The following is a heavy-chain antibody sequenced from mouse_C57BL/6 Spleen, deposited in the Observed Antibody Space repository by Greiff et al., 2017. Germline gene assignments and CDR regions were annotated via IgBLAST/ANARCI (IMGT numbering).Heavy chain of an antibody. CDR1: GYTFTSYW. V-gene: IGHV1-64*01. CDR3: ARDGIYYDYDGGFAY. CDR2: IHPNSGST. J-gene: IGHJ3*01. D-gene: IGHD2-4*01. Sequence: VQLQQPGAELVKPGASVKLSCKASGYTFTSYWMHWVKQRPGQGLEWIGMIHPNSGSTNYNEKFKSKATLTVDKSSSTAYMQLSSLTSEDSAVYYCARDGIYYDYDGGFAYWGQGTLVTVSA.